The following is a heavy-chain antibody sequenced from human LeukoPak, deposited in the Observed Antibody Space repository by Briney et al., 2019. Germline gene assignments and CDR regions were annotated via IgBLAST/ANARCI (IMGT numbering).Heavy chain of an antibody. CDR3: ARGIYCSSTSCYQDFDY. D-gene: IGHD2-2*01. Sequence: ASVKVSCKASGYTFTGYYMHWVRQAPGQGLEWMGWINPNSGGTNYAQKFQGRVTMTRDTSISTAYIKLSRLRSDDSAVYYCARGIYCSSTSCYQDFDYCGQGTLVTVSS. J-gene: IGHJ4*02. CDR1: GYTFTGYY. V-gene: IGHV1-2*02. CDR2: INPNSGGT.